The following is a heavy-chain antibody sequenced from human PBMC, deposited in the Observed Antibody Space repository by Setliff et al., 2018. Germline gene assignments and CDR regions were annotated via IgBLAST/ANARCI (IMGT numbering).Heavy chain of an antibody. CDR3: ARGYYDSYARYYVVGDY. J-gene: IGHJ4*02. Sequence: ASVKVSCKTSGFRFTSFGFSWVRQAPGQGLEWMGMINPGGGSTTYAQKFQGRVTMTRDTSTSTVYMELSSLRTEDTAVYYCARGYYDSYARYYVVGDYWGQGTPVTVSS. CDR1: GFRFTSFG. CDR2: INPGGGST. V-gene: IGHV1-46*01. D-gene: IGHD3-22*01.